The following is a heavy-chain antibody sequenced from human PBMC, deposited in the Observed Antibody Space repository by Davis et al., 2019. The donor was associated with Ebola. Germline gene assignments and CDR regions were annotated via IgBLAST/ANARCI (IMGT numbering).Heavy chain of an antibody. Sequence: SETLSLTCAVSGGSISSSNWWCWVRQPPGKGLEWIGEIYHSGSTNYNPSLKSRVTISVDKSKNQFSLKLSSVTAADTDVYYCAREEDYGSGSYFDYWGQGTLVTVSS. CDR2: IYHSGST. CDR3: AREEDYGSGSYFDY. CDR1: GGSISSSNW. V-gene: IGHV4-4*02. J-gene: IGHJ4*02. D-gene: IGHD3-10*01.